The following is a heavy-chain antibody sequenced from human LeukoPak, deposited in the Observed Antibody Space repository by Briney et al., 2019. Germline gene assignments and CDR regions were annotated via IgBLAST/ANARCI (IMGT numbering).Heavy chain of an antibody. J-gene: IGHJ4*02. D-gene: IGHD2-21*02. CDR3: ASAGSMSPYCGGDCYYDY. CDR1: GYXFTNYG. V-gene: IGHV1-18*01. Sequence: GASVKVSCKASGYXFTNYGMSWVRQAPGQGLEWMGWISAYNGNTNYAQKLQGRVTMTTDTPTSTVYMELRSLRSDDTAVYYCASAGSMSPYCGGDCYYDYWGQGTLVTVSS. CDR2: ISAYNGNT.